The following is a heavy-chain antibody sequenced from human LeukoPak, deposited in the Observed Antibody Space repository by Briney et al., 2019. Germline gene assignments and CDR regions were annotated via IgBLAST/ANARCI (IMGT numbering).Heavy chain of an antibody. D-gene: IGHD3-16*02. Sequence: SETLSLTCAVYGGSFSGYYWSWIRQPPGKGLEWIGEINHSGSTNYNPSLKSRVTISVDTSKNQFSLKLSSVTAADTAVYYCARLRSYDYVWGSYRDAFDIWGQGTMVTVSS. CDR1: GGSFSGYY. CDR3: ARLRSYDYVWGSYRDAFDI. J-gene: IGHJ3*02. V-gene: IGHV4-34*01. CDR2: INHSGST.